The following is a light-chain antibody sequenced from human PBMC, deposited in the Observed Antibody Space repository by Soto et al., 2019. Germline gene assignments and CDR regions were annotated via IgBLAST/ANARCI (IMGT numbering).Light chain of an antibody. V-gene: IGLV1-40*01. CDR2: GNN. J-gene: IGLJ1*01. CDR1: SSNIGAGFD. CDR3: QSYDSILSGGV. Sequence: QAVVTQPPSVSGAPGQRVTISCTGSSSNIGAGFDVHWYQQSPGTAPKLLIYGNNNRPSGVPDRFSASKSGTSASLAITGLQVEDEADYYCQSYDSILSGGVFGTGTKVTVL.